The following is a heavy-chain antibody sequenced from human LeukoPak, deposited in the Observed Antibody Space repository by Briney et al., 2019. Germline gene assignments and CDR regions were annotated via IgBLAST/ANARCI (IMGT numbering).Heavy chain of an antibody. CDR2: IYYSGST. CDR3: ARGRSGKYYFDY. Sequence: SETLSLTCAVYGGSFSGYYWSWIRQPPGKGLEWIGYIYYSGSTNYNPSLKSRVTISVDTSKNQFSLKLSSVTAADTAVYYCARGRSGKYYFDYWGQGTLVTVSS. V-gene: IGHV4-59*01. CDR1: GGSFSGYY. J-gene: IGHJ4*02. D-gene: IGHD1-26*01.